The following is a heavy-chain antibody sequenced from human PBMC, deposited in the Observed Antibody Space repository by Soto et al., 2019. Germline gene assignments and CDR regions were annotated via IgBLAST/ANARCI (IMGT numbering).Heavy chain of an antibody. CDR3: ARAGPYYYDSSGYYYVSDAFDI. CDR2: IIPIFGTA. CDR1: GGTFSSYS. V-gene: IGHV1-69*13. J-gene: IGHJ3*02. D-gene: IGHD3-22*01. Sequence: SVKVSCNASGGTFSSYSISWVRQAPGQGLEWMGGIIPIFGTANYAQKFQGRVTITADESTSTAYMELSSLRSEDTAVYYCARAGPYYYDSSGYYYVSDAFDIWG.